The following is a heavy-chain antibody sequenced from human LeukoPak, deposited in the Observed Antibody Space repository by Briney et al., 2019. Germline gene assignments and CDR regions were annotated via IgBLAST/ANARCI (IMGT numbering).Heavy chain of an antibody. CDR2: ISSSSSYI. D-gene: IGHD1-1*01. CDR1: GFTFSSYS. J-gene: IGHJ4*02. CDR3: KSGGAAPGSFDY. V-gene: IGHV3-21*06. Sequence: KSGGSLRLSCAASGFTFSSYSMNWVRQAPGKGLEWVSSISSSSSYIYYADSVRGRFTISRDNAKNSLYLQLNSLRVEDTAVYYCKSGGAAPGSFDYWGQGTLVTVSP.